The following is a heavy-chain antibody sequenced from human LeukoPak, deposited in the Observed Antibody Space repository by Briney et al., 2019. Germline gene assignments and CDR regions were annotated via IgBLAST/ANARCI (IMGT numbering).Heavy chain of an antibody. CDR2: ISRSSRYI. Sequence: GGSLRLSCAASGFTFSDYKMNWVRQAPGKGLEWVSSISRSSRYILYSDSVKGRFTISRDNPKNSVYLQMSSLRAEDTAVYYCLVTTRSRGFDYWGQGTLVTVSS. V-gene: IGHV3-21*01. CDR1: GFTFSDYK. D-gene: IGHD1/OR15-1a*01. J-gene: IGHJ4*02. CDR3: LVTTRSRGFDY.